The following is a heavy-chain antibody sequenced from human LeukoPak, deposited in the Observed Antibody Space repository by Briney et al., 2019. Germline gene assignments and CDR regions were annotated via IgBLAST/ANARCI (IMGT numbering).Heavy chain of an antibody. D-gene: IGHD3-10*01. V-gene: IGHV4-4*07. J-gene: IGHJ5*02. CDR3: ARRYYGSGSYYNSPRFDP. CDR1: GGSISSYY. CDR2: IYTSGST. Sequence: SETLSLTCTVSGGSISSYYWSWIRQPAGKGLEWIGRIYTSGSTNYNPSLKSRVTMSVDTSKNQFSLKLSSVTAADTAVYYCARRYYGSGSYYNSPRFDPWGQGTLVTVSS.